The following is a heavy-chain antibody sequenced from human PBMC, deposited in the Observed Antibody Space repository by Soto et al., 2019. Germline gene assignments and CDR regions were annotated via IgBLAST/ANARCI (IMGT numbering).Heavy chain of an antibody. CDR2: IYSGGST. CDR3: ARDRGYSLTGMDV. V-gene: IGHV3-66*01. Sequence: EVQLVESGGGLVQPGGSLRLSCAASGFTVSSNYMSWVRQAPGKGLEWVSVIYSGGSTYYADSVKGRFTISRDNSKNTRYLQMNSLRAEDTAVYYCARDRGYSLTGMDVWGQGTTVTVSS. J-gene: IGHJ6*02. D-gene: IGHD5-18*01. CDR1: GFTVSSNY.